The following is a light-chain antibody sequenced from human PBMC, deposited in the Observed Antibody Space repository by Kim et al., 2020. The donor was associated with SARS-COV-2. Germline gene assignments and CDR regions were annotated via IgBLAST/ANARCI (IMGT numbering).Light chain of an antibody. V-gene: IGLV2-23*02. Sequence: GQSFTISCTGTSSDIGGYNLVSWYQQHPGKAPNLLIYEVRKRPSGVSNRFSGSKSGNTASLTISGLQAEDEADYYCCSYAGSSTYVFGTGTKVTVL. CDR1: SSDIGGYNL. J-gene: IGLJ1*01. CDR3: CSYAGSSTYV. CDR2: EVR.